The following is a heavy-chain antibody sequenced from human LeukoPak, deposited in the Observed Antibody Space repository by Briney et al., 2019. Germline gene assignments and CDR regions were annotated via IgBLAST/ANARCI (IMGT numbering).Heavy chain of an antibody. CDR2: IYSSGTT. Sequence: GGSLRLSCAASGFTVSSNYMSWVRQAPGKGLEWVSVIYSSGTTYYADSVKGRFTISRDNSKNTLYLQMSRLRSDDTAVYYCARDLRRDIVATITVFAWFDPWGQGTLVTVSS. V-gene: IGHV3-53*05. D-gene: IGHD5-12*01. CDR3: ARDLRRDIVATITVFAWFDP. CDR1: GFTVSSNY. J-gene: IGHJ5*02.